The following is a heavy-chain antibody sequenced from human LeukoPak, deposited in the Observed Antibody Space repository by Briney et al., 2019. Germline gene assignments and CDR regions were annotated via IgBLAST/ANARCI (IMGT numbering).Heavy chain of an antibody. J-gene: IGHJ4*02. Sequence: SETLSLTCSVSGGSISGYYWSWIRQPAGKGLEWIGRMDTSGSTDYNPSLKSRVTISVDTSKNQISLKLSSVTAADTAVYYCARGSGGMDYWGQGTLVTVSS. D-gene: IGHD2-15*01. CDR1: GGSISGYY. CDR3: ARGSGGMDY. V-gene: IGHV4-4*07. CDR2: MDTSGST.